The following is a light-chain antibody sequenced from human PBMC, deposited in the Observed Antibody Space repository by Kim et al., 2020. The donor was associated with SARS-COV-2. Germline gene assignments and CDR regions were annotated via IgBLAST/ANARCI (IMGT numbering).Light chain of an antibody. V-gene: IGKV3-20*01. CDR1: QSATSTS. CDR3: QQYSSSLWT. J-gene: IGKJ1*01. CDR2: NAF. Sequence: SPGERATLSCTASQSATSTSLAWFQQRPGQAPRLLIFNAFTRATGIPDRFSGSGSGTDFTLTITRLEPEDFAVYYCQQYSSSLWTFGQGTKVDIK.